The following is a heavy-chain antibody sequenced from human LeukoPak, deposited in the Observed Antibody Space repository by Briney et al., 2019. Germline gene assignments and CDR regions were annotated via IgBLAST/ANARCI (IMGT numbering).Heavy chain of an antibody. D-gene: IGHD3-9*01. V-gene: IGHV1-2*02. CDR3: ARAPIRVFDYFDL. Sequence: GASVKVSCKASGYTFSDYYMHWVRQAPGRGLEWMGCVNLDSGVTDYAQKFQGRITMTRDTSISTAYMDLSSLKSDDTGIYFCARAPIRVFDYFDLWGRGTLVTVSS. CDR2: VNLDSGVT. J-gene: IGHJ2*01. CDR1: GYTFSDYY.